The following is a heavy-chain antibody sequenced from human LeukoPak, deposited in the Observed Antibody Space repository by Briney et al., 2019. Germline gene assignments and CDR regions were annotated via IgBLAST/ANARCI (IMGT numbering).Heavy chain of an antibody. J-gene: IGHJ4*02. CDR1: GYTFTNYA. D-gene: IGHD4-23*01. Sequence: ASVTVSFTASGYTFTNYALHWVRQAPGQSLEWMGWTNGATGNTRFSQDFQGRLTITIDTSASTGYVELSSLRSEDTAVYYCARSPGGNARTWLDYWGQGTLVTVSS. V-gene: IGHV1-3*02. CDR3: ARSPGGNARTWLDY. CDR2: TNGATGNT.